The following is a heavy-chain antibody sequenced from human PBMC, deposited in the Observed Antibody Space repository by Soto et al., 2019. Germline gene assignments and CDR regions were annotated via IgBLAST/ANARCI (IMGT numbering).Heavy chain of an antibody. Sequence: SGGSLRLSCAASGFTFSSYGMHWVRQAPGKGLEWVAVISYDGSTIYYADSVKGRFTISRDNAKNSLYLQMNSLRAEDTAVYYCATYSSSWFNDAFDIWGQGTMVTVSS. CDR1: GFTFSSYG. J-gene: IGHJ3*02. CDR2: ISYDGSTI. CDR3: ATYSSSWFNDAFDI. D-gene: IGHD6-13*01. V-gene: IGHV3-30*03.